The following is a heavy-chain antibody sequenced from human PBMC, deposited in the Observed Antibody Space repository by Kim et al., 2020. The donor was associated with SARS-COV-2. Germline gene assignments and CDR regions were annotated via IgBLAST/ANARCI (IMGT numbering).Heavy chain of an antibody. D-gene: IGHD1-26*01. CDR1: GYTFTNYG. Sequence: ASVKVSCKASGYTFTNYGFSWVRQAPGQGLEWMGWISAYNGNTNYGQKFQGRVTMTTDTFTSTAYMELRSLRSDDTAMYYCAREGVVGATDAFDIWGQGTMVTVSS. J-gene: IGHJ3*02. CDR2: ISAYNGNT. CDR3: AREGVVGATDAFDI. V-gene: IGHV1-18*04.